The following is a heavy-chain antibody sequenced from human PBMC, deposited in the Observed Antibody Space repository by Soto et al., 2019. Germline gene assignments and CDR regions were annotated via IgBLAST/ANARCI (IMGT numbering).Heavy chain of an antibody. D-gene: IGHD3-9*01. CDR1: GGSISSSSYY. Sequence: SETLSLTCTVSGGSISSSSYYWGWIRQPPGKGLEWIGSIYYSGSTYYNPSLKSRVTISVGTSKNQFSLKLSSVTAADTAVYYCARLNDILTGHHSNAFDIWGQGTMVT. J-gene: IGHJ3*02. V-gene: IGHV4-39*01. CDR2: IYYSGST. CDR3: ARLNDILTGHHSNAFDI.